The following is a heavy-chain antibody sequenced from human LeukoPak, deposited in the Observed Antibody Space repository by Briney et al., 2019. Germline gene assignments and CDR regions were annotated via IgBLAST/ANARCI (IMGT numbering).Heavy chain of an antibody. Sequence: ASVKVSCKASGYTFTGYYMHWVRQAPGQGLEWMGWINPNSGGTNHAQKFQGRVTMTRDTSISTAYMELSRLRSDDTAVYYCARVVDTAMVRFDYWGQGTLVTVSS. CDR2: INPNSGGT. CDR3: ARVVDTAMVRFDY. V-gene: IGHV1-2*02. D-gene: IGHD5-18*01. J-gene: IGHJ4*02. CDR1: GYTFTGYY.